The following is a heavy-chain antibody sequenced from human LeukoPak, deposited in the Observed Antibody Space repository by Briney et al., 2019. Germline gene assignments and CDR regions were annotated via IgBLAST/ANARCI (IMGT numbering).Heavy chain of an antibody. D-gene: IGHD2-2*01. J-gene: IGHJ5*02. CDR2: IYHSGST. Sequence: ISAVAGGPISSSNWWSWVRQPPGKGLEWIGQIYHSGSTYYNPSLKSRVTISVDTSKNQFSLKLSSVTAADTAVYYCARGVVVVPAANGNWFDPWGQGTLVTVSS. CDR3: ARGVVVVPAANGNWFDP. V-gene: IGHV4-4*02. CDR1: GGPISSSNW.